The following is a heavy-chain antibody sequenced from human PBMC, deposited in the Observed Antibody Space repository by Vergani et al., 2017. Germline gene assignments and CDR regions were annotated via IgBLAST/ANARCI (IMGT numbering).Heavy chain of an antibody. Sequence: QVQLVQSGAEVKKPGASVKVSCKASGYTFTGYYMHWVRQAPGQGLELMGWINPNSGGTNYAQKFQGRVTMTRDTPISTAYMELSRLRSDDTAVYYCARSRVGAYVFGSSIWGQGTLVTVSS. D-gene: IGHD1-26*01. V-gene: IGHV1-2*02. CDR3: ARSRVGAYVFGSSI. CDR2: INPNSGGT. CDR1: GYTFTGYY. J-gene: IGHJ4*02.